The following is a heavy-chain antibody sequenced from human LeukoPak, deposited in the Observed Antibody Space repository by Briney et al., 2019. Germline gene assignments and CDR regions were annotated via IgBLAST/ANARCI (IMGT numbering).Heavy chain of an antibody. V-gene: IGHV3-7*01. CDR2: IKRDGSER. J-gene: IGHJ4*02. CDR3: ARVASSGYYYFSDY. D-gene: IGHD3-22*01. Sequence: AGGSLRLSCAASGFTFSSYWMNWVRQAPGKGLEWVANIKRDGSERYYVDSVKGRFTISRDNAKNSLYLQMNSLRAEDTAVYYCARVASSGYYYFSDYWGQGTQVTVSS. CDR1: GFTFSSYW.